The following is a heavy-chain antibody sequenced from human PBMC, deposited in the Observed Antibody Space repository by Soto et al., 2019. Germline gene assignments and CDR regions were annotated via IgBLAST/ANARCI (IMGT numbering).Heavy chain of an antibody. CDR1: GASISSGGYY. V-gene: IGHV4-31*03. CDR3: ARDANRYASGSYGMDV. Sequence: SETLSLTCTVSGASISSGGYYWSWTRHHPGKGLEWIGYIYYSGSTYYNPSLKSRVTMSVDTSKNQFSLKLSSVTAADTAVYYCARDANRYASGSYGMDVWGQGTTVTVSS. CDR2: IYYSGST. J-gene: IGHJ6*02. D-gene: IGHD3-10*01.